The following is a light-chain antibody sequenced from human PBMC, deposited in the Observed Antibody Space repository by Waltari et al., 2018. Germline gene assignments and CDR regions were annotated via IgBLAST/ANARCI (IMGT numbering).Light chain of an antibody. CDR1: QSVLYSSNNKNY. CDR3: QQYYTTPPLT. CDR2: WAS. Sequence: DIVMTQYPDSLAVSLGARATINCKSSQSVLYSSNNKNYLAWYKQKPGQPPKLLIYWASTRESGVPDRFSGSGSGTDFTLTISSLQAEDVAVYYCQQYYTTPPLTFGGGTKVEIK. V-gene: IGKV4-1*01. J-gene: IGKJ4*01.